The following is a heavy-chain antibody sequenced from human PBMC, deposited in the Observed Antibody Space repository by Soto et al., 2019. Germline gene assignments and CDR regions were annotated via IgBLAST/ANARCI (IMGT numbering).Heavy chain of an antibody. V-gene: IGHV4-59*08. CDR2: IYYRGST. Sequence: SETLSLTCTVSGGSISSYYWTWIRQPPRKGLEWIGYIYYRGSTNYNPSLKSRVTISVDTSKNQFSLKLSSVTAADTAVYYCARRYGGNLDYWGQGTLVTVSS. D-gene: IGHD1-26*01. J-gene: IGHJ4*02. CDR1: GGSISSYY. CDR3: ARRYGGNLDY.